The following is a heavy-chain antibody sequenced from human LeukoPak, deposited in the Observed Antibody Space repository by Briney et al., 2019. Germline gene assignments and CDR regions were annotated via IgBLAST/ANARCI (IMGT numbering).Heavy chain of an antibody. CDR3: ARLSDSLDCFGFDI. CDR1: GFSFDDYA. Sequence: GGSLRLSCAPSGFSFDDYAMHWVRHAPGKGLEWVAGISWNSGRTGYADSVKVRFTISRDNAKNSLYLQMNSLRAEDTAVYYCARLSDSLDCFGFDIWGQGTTVTVSS. V-gene: IGHV3-9*01. J-gene: IGHJ3*02. D-gene: IGHD2-21*02. CDR2: ISWNSGRT.